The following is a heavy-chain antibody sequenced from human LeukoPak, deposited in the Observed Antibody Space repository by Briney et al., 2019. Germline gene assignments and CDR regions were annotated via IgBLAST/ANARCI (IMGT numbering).Heavy chain of an antibody. D-gene: IGHD3-22*01. Sequence: SETLSLTCTVSGGSISSSSYYWGWIRQPPGKGLEWIGSIYYSGSTYYNPSLKSRVTISVDTSKNQFSLKLSSVTAADTAVYYCVRPTYDSSGYRRMLDAFDIWGQGTMVTVSS. J-gene: IGHJ3*02. CDR3: VRPTYDSSGYRRMLDAFDI. CDR2: IYYSGST. V-gene: IGHV4-39*01. CDR1: GGSISSSSYY.